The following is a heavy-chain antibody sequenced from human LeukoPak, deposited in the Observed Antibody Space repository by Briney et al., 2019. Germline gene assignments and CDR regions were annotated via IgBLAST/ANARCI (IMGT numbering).Heavy chain of an antibody. J-gene: IGHJ4*02. CDR1: GFTFSSYA. CDR2: ISDSGGST. CDR3: AILPGYSSGWYEVNY. D-gene: IGHD6-13*01. V-gene: IGHV3-23*01. Sequence: GGSLRLSCAASGFTFSSYAMSWVRQAPGKGLEWVSGISDSGGSTYYADSVKGRFTISRDNSRNTLYLQMNSLRAEDTAVYYCAILPGYSSGWYEVNYWGQGTLVTVSS.